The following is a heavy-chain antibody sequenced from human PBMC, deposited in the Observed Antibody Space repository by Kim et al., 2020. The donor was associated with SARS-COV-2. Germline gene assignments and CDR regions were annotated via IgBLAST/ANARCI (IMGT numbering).Heavy chain of an antibody. V-gene: IGHV5-10-1*01. CDR1: GYSFSNYW. CDR3: ASHRDNSGYYYEDS. CDR2: IDPSDSFS. J-gene: IGHJ4*02. D-gene: IGHD3-22*01. Sequence: GESLKISCKGSGYSFSNYWISWVRQMPGKGLEWMGRIDPSDSFSNFSPSFQGHATFSADKSTNTAYVQWSSLKAADTAIYYCASHRDNSGYYYEDSWGKG.